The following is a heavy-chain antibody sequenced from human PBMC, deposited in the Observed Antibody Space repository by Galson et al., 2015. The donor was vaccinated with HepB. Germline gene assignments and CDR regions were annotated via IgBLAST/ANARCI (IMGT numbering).Heavy chain of an antibody. V-gene: IGHV3-30*18. J-gene: IGHJ4*02. CDR3: AKLMICSGGSCQLGSLDY. D-gene: IGHD2-15*01. Sequence: SLRLSCAASGFTFSSYGMHWVRQAPGKGLEWVAVISYDGSNKYYADSVKGRFTISRDNSKNTLYLQMNSLRAEDTAVYYCAKLMICSGGSCQLGSLDYWGQGTLVTVSS. CDR2: ISYDGSNK. CDR1: GFTFSSYG.